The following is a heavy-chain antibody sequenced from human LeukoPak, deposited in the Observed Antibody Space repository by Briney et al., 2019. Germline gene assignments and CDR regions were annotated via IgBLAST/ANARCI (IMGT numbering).Heavy chain of an antibody. CDR1: GFTFSSYG. J-gene: IGHJ3*02. V-gene: IGHV3-30*18. Sequence: PVRSLRLSCAASGFTFSSYGMHWVRQAPGKGLEWVAVISYDGSNKYYADSVKGRFTISRDNSKNTLYLQMNSLRAEDTAVYYCAKAESGWETDGFDIWGQGTMVTVSS. CDR2: ISYDGSNK. CDR3: AKAESGWETDGFDI. D-gene: IGHD6-19*01.